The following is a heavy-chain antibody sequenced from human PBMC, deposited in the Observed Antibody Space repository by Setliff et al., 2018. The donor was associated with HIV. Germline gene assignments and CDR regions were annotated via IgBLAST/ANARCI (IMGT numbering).Heavy chain of an antibody. D-gene: IGHD6-6*01. CDR1: GGSISGSYY. J-gene: IGHJ4*02. CDR2: TYFRGGT. CDR3: GRHRVAARPSYFDL. V-gene: IGHV4-39*01. Sequence: SETLSLTCAVSGGSISGSYYWAWIRQPPGKGLEWIGSTYFRGGTYNNPSLENRFSISIGTSENQISLKLYSVTAADTAIYYCGRHRVAARPSYFDLWGQGTQVTVSS.